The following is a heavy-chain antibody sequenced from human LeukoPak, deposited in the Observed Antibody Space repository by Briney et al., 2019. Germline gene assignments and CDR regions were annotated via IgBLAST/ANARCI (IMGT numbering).Heavy chain of an antibody. D-gene: IGHD2-21*02. CDR2: ISGNDGTT. Sequence: GGSLRLSSAASGFTFSSYAMSWVRQAPGKGLEWVSTISGNDGTTYYADSVKGRFTVSRDNSKNTLYLQMNSLRAEDTAVYYCVKARLAYCGGDCYPVDYWGRGTLVTVSS. J-gene: IGHJ4*02. CDR1: GFTFSSYA. CDR3: VKARLAYCGGDCYPVDY. V-gene: IGHV3-23*01.